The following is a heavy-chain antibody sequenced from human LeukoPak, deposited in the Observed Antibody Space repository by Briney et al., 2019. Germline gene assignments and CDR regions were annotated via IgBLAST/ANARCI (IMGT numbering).Heavy chain of an antibody. CDR1: GGSFSGYY. CDR3: ARGETYYDILTGSPRWFDP. D-gene: IGHD3-9*01. Sequence: SETLSLTCAVHGGSFSGYYWSWIRQPPGKGLEWIGEINHSGSTNYNPSLKSRVTISVDTSKSQFSLKLSSVTAADTAVYYCARGETYYDILTGSPRWFDPWGQGTLVTVSS. CDR2: INHSGST. J-gene: IGHJ5*02. V-gene: IGHV4-34*01.